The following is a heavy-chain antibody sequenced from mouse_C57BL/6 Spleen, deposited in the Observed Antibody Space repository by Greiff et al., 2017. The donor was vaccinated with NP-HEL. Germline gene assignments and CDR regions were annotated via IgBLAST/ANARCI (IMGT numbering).Heavy chain of an antibody. J-gene: IGHJ4*01. CDR3: TTHDGYSEDYARDY. V-gene: IGHV14-1*01. Sequence: VQLQQSGAELVRPGASVKLSCTASGFNIKDYYMHWVKQRPEQGLEWIGRIDPEDGDTEYAPKFQGKATMTADTSSNTAYLQLSSLTSEDTAVYYCTTHDGYSEDYARDYWGQGTSVTVSS. D-gene: IGHD2-3*01. CDR1: GFNIKDYY. CDR2: IDPEDGDT.